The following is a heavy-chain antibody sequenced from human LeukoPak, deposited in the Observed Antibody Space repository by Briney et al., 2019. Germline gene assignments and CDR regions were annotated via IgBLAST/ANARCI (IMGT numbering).Heavy chain of an antibody. CDR3: AKGDDFWSRLYFDY. CDR2: ISYDGSNK. Sequence: GGSLRLSCAASGFTFSSYGLIWVRQAPGKGLEWVAVISYDGSNKYYADSVKGRFTISRDNSKNTLYLQMNSLRAEDTAVYYCAKGDDFWSRLYFDYWGQGTLVTVSS. V-gene: IGHV3-30*12. CDR1: GFTFSSYG. D-gene: IGHD3-3*01. J-gene: IGHJ4*02.